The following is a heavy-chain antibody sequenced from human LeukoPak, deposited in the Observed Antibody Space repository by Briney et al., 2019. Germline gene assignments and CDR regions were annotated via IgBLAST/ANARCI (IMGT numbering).Heavy chain of an antibody. CDR1: GFTFSSYW. D-gene: IGHD4-23*01. CDR3: ARGRPHGNDY. V-gene: IGHV3-74*01. CDR2: IASDGSST. Sequence: GGSLRLSCAASGFTFSSYWMNWVRQAPGKGLVWVSRIASDGSSTTYADSVKGRLSVSRDNAKNTLYLQMNSLRVEDTAVYYCARGRPHGNDYWGQGTLVTVSS. J-gene: IGHJ4*02.